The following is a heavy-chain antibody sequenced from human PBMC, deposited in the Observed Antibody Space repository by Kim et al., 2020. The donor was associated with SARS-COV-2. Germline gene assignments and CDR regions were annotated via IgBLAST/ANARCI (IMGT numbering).Heavy chain of an antibody. CDR2: TA. V-gene: IGHV1-69*01. Sequence: TANYARKFQGRVTITADESTSTAYMELSSLRPEDTAVYYCARDLGGIAVKWGQGTLVTVSS. D-gene: IGHD6-19*01. J-gene: IGHJ4*02. CDR3: ARDLGGIAVK.